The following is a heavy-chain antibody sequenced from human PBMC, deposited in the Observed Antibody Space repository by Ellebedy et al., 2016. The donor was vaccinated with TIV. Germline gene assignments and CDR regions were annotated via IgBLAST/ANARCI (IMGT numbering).Heavy chain of an antibody. J-gene: IGHJ4*02. CDR3: ARDSASHLRFSYNDY. Sequence: GGSLRLXXAASGFTFDDFAMHWVRQAPGKGLEWVSGITWNSGDIGYADSVKGRFTISRDNAKNSLYLQMNSLRAEDTAVYYCARDSASHLRFSYNDYWGRGTLITVSS. V-gene: IGHV3-9*01. CDR1: GFTFDDFA. CDR2: ITWNSGDI. D-gene: IGHD5-24*01.